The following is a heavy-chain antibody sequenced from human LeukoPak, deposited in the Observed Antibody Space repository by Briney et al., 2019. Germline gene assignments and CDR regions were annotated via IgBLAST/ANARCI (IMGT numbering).Heavy chain of an antibody. V-gene: IGHV3-7*03. Sequence: PGGSLRLSCAASGFTFSSYWMTWVRQAPGKGLEWVANIKQDGSEKYCVDSVKGRFTISRDNAKNSLYLQMNSLRAEDTAVYYCARARGAAAALEVDYWGQGTLVTASS. CDR2: IKQDGSEK. CDR3: ARARGAAAALEVDY. CDR1: GFTFSSYW. D-gene: IGHD6-13*01. J-gene: IGHJ4*02.